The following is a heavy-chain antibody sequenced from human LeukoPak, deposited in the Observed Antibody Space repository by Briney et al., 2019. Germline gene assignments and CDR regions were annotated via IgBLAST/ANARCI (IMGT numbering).Heavy chain of an antibody. CDR2: ISWNSGSI. J-gene: IGHJ5*02. CDR3: AKGDDYYGSGEFDP. Sequence: GGSLRLSCAASGFTFDDYAMHWVRQAPGKGLEWVSGISWNSGSIGYADSVKGRFTISRDNAKNSLYLQMNSLRAEDTALYYCAKGDDYYGSGEFDPWGQGTLVTVSS. V-gene: IGHV3-9*01. D-gene: IGHD3-10*01. CDR1: GFTFDDYA.